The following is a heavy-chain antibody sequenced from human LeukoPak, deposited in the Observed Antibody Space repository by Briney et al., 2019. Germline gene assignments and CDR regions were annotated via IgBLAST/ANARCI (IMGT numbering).Heavy chain of an antibody. V-gene: IGHV1-46*01. CDR2: INPSGGST. CDR3: ARSRFAYDSSGGDAFDI. J-gene: IGHJ3*02. CDR1: GYTFTSYY. Sequence: ASVKVSCKASGYTFTSYYMHWVRQAPGQGLEWMGIINPSGGSTSYAQKFQGRVTMTRDTSTSTVYMELSSLRSEDTAVYYCARSRFAYDSSGGDAFDIWGQGTMVTVSS. D-gene: IGHD3-22*01.